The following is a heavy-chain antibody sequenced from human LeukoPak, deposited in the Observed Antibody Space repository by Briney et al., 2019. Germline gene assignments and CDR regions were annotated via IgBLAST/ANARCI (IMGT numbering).Heavy chain of an antibody. CDR3: ARRRINAFDI. J-gene: IGHJ3*02. D-gene: IGHD2-15*01. CDR1: GYSFTSYW. Sequence: GESLKISCKASGYSFTSYWIGWVRQKPGGGLEWMGLIDPSDSDTKYSPSLQGHVTISADKSINIAYLHWSSLKASDTAMYYCARRRINAFDIWGQGTMVIVSS. CDR2: IDPSDSDT. V-gene: IGHV5-51*01.